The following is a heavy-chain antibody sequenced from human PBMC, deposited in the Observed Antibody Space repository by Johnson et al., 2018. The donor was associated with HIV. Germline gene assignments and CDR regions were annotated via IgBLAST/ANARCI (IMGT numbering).Heavy chain of an antibody. D-gene: IGHD2-2*01. Sequence: VQLVESGGGLVQPGGSLRLVCAASGFTFSSYAMSWVRQAPGKGLEWVSVIYSGGSPYYADSVKGRFPISRDNSKNTLYLQMNSLRAEDTAVYYCARNGLVPAAKGVAFDIWGQGTMVTGSS. CDR3: ARNGLVPAAKGVAFDI. CDR1: GFTFSSYA. CDR2: IYSGGSP. V-gene: IGHV3-23*03. J-gene: IGHJ3*02.